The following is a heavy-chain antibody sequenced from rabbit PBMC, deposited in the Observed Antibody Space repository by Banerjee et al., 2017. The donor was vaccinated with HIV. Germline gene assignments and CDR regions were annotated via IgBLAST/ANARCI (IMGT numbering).Heavy chain of an antibody. D-gene: IGHD2-1*01. CDR3: ARDLMTTYRGMDL. J-gene: IGHJ6*01. CDR2: INPSSGAT. CDR1: GFSFSSGCD. Sequence: QSLEESGGDLVKPGASLTLTCKASGFSFSSGCDMCWVRQAPGKGLEWIACINPSSGATLYASWVNGRFTISRSTSLNTVTLQMTSLTAADTATYFCARDLMTTYRGMDLWGQGTLVTVS. V-gene: IGHV1S43*01.